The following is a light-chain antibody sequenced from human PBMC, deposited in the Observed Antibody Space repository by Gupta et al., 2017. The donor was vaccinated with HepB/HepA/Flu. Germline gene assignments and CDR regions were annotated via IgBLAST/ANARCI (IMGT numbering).Light chain of an antibody. CDR3: QQYFSTLPYT. CDR2: WAS. Sequence: DIVMTQSPDSLAVSLGERATINCKSSQSVLYSSNNKNYLAWYQQKPGPPPKLLFYWASTRESGVPDRFSGSGSGTDFTLTISSLQAEDVAVYYCQQYFSTLPYTFGQGTKLEIK. V-gene: IGKV4-1*01. CDR1: QSVLYSSNNKNY. J-gene: IGKJ2*01.